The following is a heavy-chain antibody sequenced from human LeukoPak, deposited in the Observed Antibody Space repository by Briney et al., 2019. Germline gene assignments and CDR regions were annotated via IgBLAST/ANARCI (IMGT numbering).Heavy chain of an antibody. CDR1: GGSFSGYY. CDR3: AGGIWYYYYYYMDV. CDR2: INHSGST. V-gene: IGHV4-34*01. Sequence: SETLSLTCAVYGGSFSGYYWSWIRQPPGKGLEWIGEINHSGSTDYNPSLKSRVTISVDMSKNQFSLKLSSVTAADTAVYYCAGGIWYYYYYYMDVWGKGTTVTVSS. J-gene: IGHJ6*03. D-gene: IGHD3-16*01.